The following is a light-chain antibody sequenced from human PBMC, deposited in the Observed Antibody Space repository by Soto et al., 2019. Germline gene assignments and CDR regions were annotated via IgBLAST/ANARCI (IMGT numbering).Light chain of an antibody. CDR3: QQSYSTPYT. CDR2: AAS. CDR1: QSISSY. V-gene: IGKV1-39*01. J-gene: IGKJ2*01. Sequence: DIQMTQSPSSLSASVGDRVTITCRASQSISSYLNWYQQKPGTAPKLLIYAASSLQSGVPSRFSGSGSGTDFTLTISSMQPEDFATYHCQQSYSTPYTFGQGTNLEIK.